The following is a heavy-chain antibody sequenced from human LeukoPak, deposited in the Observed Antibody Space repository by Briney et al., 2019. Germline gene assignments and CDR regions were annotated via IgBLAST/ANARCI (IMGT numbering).Heavy chain of an antibody. D-gene: IGHD5-18*01. CDR1: GYSFTTYW. J-gene: IGHJ4*02. Sequence: GESLKISCKASGYSFTTYWIGWVRQMPGKGLEWMGIIDPSDSGTRYTPSSQGQVTISADKSLTTAYLQWNSLKASDTALYYCARQTAMGRSGDYWGQGTLVTVSS. CDR3: ARQTAMGRSGDY. CDR2: IDPSDSGT. V-gene: IGHV5-51*01.